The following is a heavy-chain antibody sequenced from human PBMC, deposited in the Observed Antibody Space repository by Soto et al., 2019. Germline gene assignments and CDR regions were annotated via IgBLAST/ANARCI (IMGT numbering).Heavy chain of an antibody. V-gene: IGHV3-21*05. J-gene: IGHJ3*02. D-gene: IGHD1-26*01. CDR2: ISASGGDV. CDR3: ASIVGATDPDAFDI. CDR1: GFILRRYS. Sequence: GGSLRLSCAGSGFILRRYSMNWVRQSPGKGLEWVSFISASGGDVYYADSVKGRFTISRDNSKNTLYLQMNSLRAEDTAVYYCASIVGATDPDAFDIWGQGTMVTVSS.